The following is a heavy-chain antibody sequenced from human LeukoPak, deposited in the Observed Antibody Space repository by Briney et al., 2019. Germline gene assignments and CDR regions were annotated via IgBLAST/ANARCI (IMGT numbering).Heavy chain of an antibody. CDR2: IYYSGSS. CDR1: GGSISSYY. J-gene: IGHJ4*02. D-gene: IGHD6-19*01. V-gene: IGHV4-59*12. CDR3: ARVPAVAGERGKVDY. Sequence: SETLSLTCTVSGGSISSYYWSWIRQPPGKGLVWIGYIYYSGSSNYNPSLKSRVTISVDTSKNQFSLKLTSVTAADTAVYYCARVPAVAGERGKVDYWGQGTLVTVSS.